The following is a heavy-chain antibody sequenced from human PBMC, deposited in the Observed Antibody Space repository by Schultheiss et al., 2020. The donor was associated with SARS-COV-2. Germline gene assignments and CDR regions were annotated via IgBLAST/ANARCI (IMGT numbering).Heavy chain of an antibody. V-gene: IGHV4-59*12. CDR3: AREAHMDV. CDR1: GGSFSGYY. CDR2: IYYSGST. Sequence: SETLSLTCAVYGGSFSGYYWSWIRQPPGKGLEWIGYIYYSGSTNYNPSLKSRVTISVDRSKNQFSLKLSSVTAADTAVYYCAREAHMDVWGKGTTVTVSS. J-gene: IGHJ6*03.